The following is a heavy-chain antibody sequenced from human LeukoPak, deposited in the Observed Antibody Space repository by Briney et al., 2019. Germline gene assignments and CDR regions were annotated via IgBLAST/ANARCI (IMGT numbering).Heavy chain of an antibody. CDR1: GFTFSSYG. CDR3: ARGLGIAAAGVDY. Sequence: GGSLRLSCAASGFTFSSYGVHWVRQAPGKGLEWVAVIWYDGSNKYYADSVKGRFTISRDNSKNTLYLQMNSLRAEDTAVYYCARGLGIAAAGVDYWGQGTLVTVSS. D-gene: IGHD6-13*01. V-gene: IGHV3-33*01. J-gene: IGHJ4*02. CDR2: IWYDGSNK.